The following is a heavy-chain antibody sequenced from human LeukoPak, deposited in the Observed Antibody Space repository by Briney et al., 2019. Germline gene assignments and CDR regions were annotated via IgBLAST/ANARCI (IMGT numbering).Heavy chain of an antibody. CDR3: AADRSADPLQMPRIAVAGTLPFDY. Sequence: ASVKVSCKASGFTFTISAVQWVRQARGQRLEWIGWIVVGSGNTNYAQKFQERVTITRDMSTSTAYMELSSLRSEDTAVYYCAADRSADPLQMPRIAVAGTLPFDYWGQGTLVTVSS. CDR1: GFTFTISA. CDR2: IVVGSGNT. D-gene: IGHD6-19*01. J-gene: IGHJ4*02. V-gene: IGHV1-58*01.